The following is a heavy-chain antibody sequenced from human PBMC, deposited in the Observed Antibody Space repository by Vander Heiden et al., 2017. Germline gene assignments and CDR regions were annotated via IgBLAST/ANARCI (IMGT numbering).Heavy chain of an antibody. V-gene: IGHV3-33*01. CDR2: IWYDGSNK. CDR3: ARDMFNYDDYEVAWLDALDI. J-gene: IGHJ3*02. CDR1: GFTFGRHG. D-gene: IGHD4-17*01. Sequence: QVQLVESGGGVVQHGRSLRLSCAASGFTFGRHGQHWVRQAPGKGLGWVAIIWYDGSNKYYANSVKGRFTISRDNSKNRLYLQMNSLRAEDTAIYYCARDMFNYDDYEVAWLDALDIWGQGTMVTVSS.